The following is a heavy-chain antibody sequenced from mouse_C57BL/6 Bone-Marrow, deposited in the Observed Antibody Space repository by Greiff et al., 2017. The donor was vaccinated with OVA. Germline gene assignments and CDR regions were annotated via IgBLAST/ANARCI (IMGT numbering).Heavy chain of an antibody. J-gene: IGHJ3*01. D-gene: IGHD2-4*01. Sequence: QVQLQQSGPELVKPGASVKLSCKASGYAFSSSWMNWVKQRPGKGLEWIGRIYPGDGDTNYNGKFKGKATLTADKSSSTAYMQLSSLTSEDSAVYYCAGADYDYAWFAYGGQGTGVTVSA. CDR3: AGADYDYAWFAY. CDR1: GYAFSSSW. V-gene: IGHV1-82*01. CDR2: IYPGDGDT.